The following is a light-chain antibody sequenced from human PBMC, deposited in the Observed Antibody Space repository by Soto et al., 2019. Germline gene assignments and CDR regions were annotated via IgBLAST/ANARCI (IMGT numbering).Light chain of an antibody. CDR2: DVT. J-gene: IGLJ1*01. Sequence: QSVLTQRVSVSGSPGQSITISCTGTRSDVGGYNYVYWHQQHPGKAPKLMIYDVTNRPSGVSDRFSGSKSGNTASLTISGLQAEDEADYYCSSYTSSSTYVFGAGTKVTVL. CDR1: RSDVGGYNY. CDR3: SSYTSSSTYV. V-gene: IGLV2-14*01.